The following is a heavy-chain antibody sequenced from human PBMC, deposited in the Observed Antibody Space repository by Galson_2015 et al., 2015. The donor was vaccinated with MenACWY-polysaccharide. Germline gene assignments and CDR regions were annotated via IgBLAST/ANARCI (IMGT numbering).Heavy chain of an antibody. D-gene: IGHD2-15*01. V-gene: IGHV1-8*01. J-gene: IGHJ4*02. Sequence: SVKVSCKASGYTFTSRDINWVRQAAGQGLEWMGWTTASSGNAVYAQKFQDRVTLTRDTSTSTVYMELSSLRSEDTGVYYCATGARLVGDSRGQGTLGTGS. CDR1: GYTFTSRD. CDR2: TTASSGNA. CDR3: ATGARLVGDS.